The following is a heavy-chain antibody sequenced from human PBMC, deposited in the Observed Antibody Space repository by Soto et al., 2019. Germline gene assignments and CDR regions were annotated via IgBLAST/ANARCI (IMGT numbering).Heavy chain of an antibody. CDR3: ARELIAVAGGFDY. J-gene: IGHJ4*02. Sequence: QVQLVESGGGVVQPGRSLRLSCAASGFTFSSYAMHWVRQAPGKGLEWVAVISYDGSNKYYADSVKGRFTISRDNSKNTLYLQMNSLRAEDTAVYYCARELIAVAGGFDYWGQGTLVTVSS. D-gene: IGHD6-19*01. CDR2: ISYDGSNK. CDR1: GFTFSSYA. V-gene: IGHV3-30-3*01.